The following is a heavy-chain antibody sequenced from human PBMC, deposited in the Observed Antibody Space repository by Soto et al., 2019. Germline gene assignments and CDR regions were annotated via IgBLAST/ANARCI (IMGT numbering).Heavy chain of an antibody. CDR3: AREGYSYGTYFDY. Sequence: EVQLVESGGGLVQPGGSLRLSCAASGFTFSSYWMSWVRQAPGKGLEWVANIKQDGSDKYYVGSVKGRFTISRDNAKNSLYLHMNSLRAEDTAVYFCAREGYSYGTYFDYWGQGTLVTVSS. V-gene: IGHV3-7*01. CDR1: GFTFSSYW. J-gene: IGHJ4*02. D-gene: IGHD5-18*01. CDR2: IKQDGSDK.